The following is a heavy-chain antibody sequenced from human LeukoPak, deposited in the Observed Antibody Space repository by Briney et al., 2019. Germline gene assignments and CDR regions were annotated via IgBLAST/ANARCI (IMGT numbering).Heavy chain of an antibody. J-gene: IGHJ4*02. CDR3: ARTTYYYDTSGYYGYYFDY. V-gene: IGHV4-59*08. Sequence: PSETLSLTCTVSGGSISNYYWSWIRQPRGKGLEWIGNIYYSGSTNYNPSLKSRVTISVDTSKNQFSLNLSSVTAADTAVYHCARTTYYYDTSGYYGYYFDYWGQGILVTVSS. D-gene: IGHD3-22*01. CDR1: GGSISNYY. CDR2: IYYSGST.